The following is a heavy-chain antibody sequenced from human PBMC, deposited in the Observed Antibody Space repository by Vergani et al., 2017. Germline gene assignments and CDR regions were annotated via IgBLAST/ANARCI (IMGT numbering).Heavy chain of an antibody. Sequence: EVQLVESGGGLVQPGGSLRLSCAASGFSVSSNYMSWVRQAPGKGLEWVSVIFGGGSTHYADSVKGRFTISRDNSKNTLYLQMNSLRTEDTAVYYCARGRGYSAYPFDYWGQGTLAIVSS. CDR3: ARGRGYSAYPFDY. CDR1: GFSVSSNY. J-gene: IGHJ4*02. D-gene: IGHD5-12*01. V-gene: IGHV3-66*02. CDR2: IFGGGST.